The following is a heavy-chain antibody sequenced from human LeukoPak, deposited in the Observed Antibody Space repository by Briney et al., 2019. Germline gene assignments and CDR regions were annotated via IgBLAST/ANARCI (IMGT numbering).Heavy chain of an antibody. V-gene: IGHV4-59*01. D-gene: IGHD5-18*01. CDR3: ATAGYSYGYYFDY. J-gene: IGHJ4*02. CDR2: IYYSGST. Sequence: SETLSLTCTVSGGSISSYYWSWIRQPPGKGLEWIGYIYYSGSTNYNPSLKSRVTISVDTSKNQFSLKLSSVAAADTAVYYCATAGYSYGYYFDYWGQGTLVTVSS. CDR1: GGSISSYY.